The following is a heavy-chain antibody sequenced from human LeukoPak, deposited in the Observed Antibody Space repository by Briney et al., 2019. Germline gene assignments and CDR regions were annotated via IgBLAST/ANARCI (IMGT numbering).Heavy chain of an antibody. CDR1: GYTFTGYY. J-gene: IGHJ4*02. V-gene: IGHV1-2*02. D-gene: IGHD6-19*01. CDR2: ISPDNGDT. CDR3: SRRMAVAATFDY. Sequence: ASVKVSCKTSGYTFTGYYIHWVRQAPGQGLEWMGWISPDNGDTNYAQKLQGRVTITRDTSISTAYMELSRLKYDDTAVYYCSRRMAVAATFDYWGQGTLVTVSS.